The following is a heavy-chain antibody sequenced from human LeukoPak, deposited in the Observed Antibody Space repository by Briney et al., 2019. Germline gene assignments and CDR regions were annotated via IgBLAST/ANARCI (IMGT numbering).Heavy chain of an antibody. CDR3: ARVLGYCTNGVCYTCFDY. CDR1: GFTFSSYG. J-gene: IGHJ4*02. V-gene: IGHV3-30*03. D-gene: IGHD2-8*01. CDR2: ISYDGSNK. Sequence: GGSLRLSCAASGFTFSSYGVHWVRQAPGKGLAWVAVISYDGSNKYYADSVKGRFTISRDNSKNTLYLQMNSLRAEDTAVYYCARVLGYCTNGVCYTCFDYWGQGTLVTVSS.